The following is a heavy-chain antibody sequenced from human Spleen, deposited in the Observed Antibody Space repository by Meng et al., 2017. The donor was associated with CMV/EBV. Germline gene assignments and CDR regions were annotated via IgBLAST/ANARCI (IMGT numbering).Heavy chain of an antibody. Sequence: GGSLRLSCAASGFTFSSYAMHWVRQAPGKGLEWVAVVWYDGSNKYYVDSVKGRFTISRDSAKSSLYLQLNSLRVEDSGVYYCSRENSGLDSWGQGTLVTVSS. J-gene: IGHJ5*01. CDR1: GFTFSSYA. CDR3: SRENSGLDS. V-gene: IGHV3-33*01. CDR2: VWYDGSNK.